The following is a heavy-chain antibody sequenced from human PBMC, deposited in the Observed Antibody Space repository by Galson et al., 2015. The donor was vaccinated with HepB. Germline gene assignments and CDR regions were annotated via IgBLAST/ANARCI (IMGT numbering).Heavy chain of an antibody. CDR1: GFTFSSYS. CDR3: ARDRRDGYNLLASFDL. CDR2: ISSSSSYI. Sequence: SLRLSCAASGFTFSSYSMNWVRQAPGKGLEWVSSISSSSSYIYYADSVKGRFTISRDNAKNSLYLQMNSLRAEDTAVYYCARDRRDGYNLLASFDLWGRGTLVTVSS. J-gene: IGHJ2*01. V-gene: IGHV3-21*01. D-gene: IGHD5-24*01.